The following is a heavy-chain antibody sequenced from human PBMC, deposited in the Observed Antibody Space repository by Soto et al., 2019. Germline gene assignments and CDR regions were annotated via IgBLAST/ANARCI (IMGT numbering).Heavy chain of an antibody. CDR1: GFTFSSYG. Sequence: EVQLLESGGGLVQRGGSLRLSCAASGFTFSSYGMSWVRQAPGKGLEWVSAISTNGGSTFYADSVKGRFTISRENSKNTLYLQMNSLRAEDTAVYYCAKGFYDSSGNYPHWFDPWGQGTLVTVSS. CDR2: ISTNGGST. J-gene: IGHJ5*02. D-gene: IGHD3-22*01. V-gene: IGHV3-23*01. CDR3: AKGFYDSSGNYPHWFDP.